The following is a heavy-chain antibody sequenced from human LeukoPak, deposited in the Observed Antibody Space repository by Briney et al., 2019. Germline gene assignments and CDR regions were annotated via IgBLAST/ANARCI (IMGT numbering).Heavy chain of an antibody. CDR3: AREERVWSYSMGVYYFDY. CDR2: TWYDGSNK. J-gene: IGHJ4*02. D-gene: IGHD2-8*02. V-gene: IGHV3-33*01. Sequence: GGSLRLSCAASGFTFSSYGMHWVRQAPGKGLEWVAVTWYDGSNKYYADSVKGRFTISRDNSKNTLYLQMNSLRAEDTAVYYCAREERVWSYSMGVYYFDYWGQGTLVTVSS. CDR1: GFTFSSYG.